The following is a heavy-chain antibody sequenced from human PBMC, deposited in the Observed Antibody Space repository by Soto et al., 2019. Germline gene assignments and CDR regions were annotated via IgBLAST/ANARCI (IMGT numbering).Heavy chain of an antibody. V-gene: IGHV4-39*01. CDR1: CVSISSRLYS. CDR3: ARQRLLRLKPDFDI. Sequence: LSLTCSVSCVSISSRLYSWVGSRQPPGKRLEWIGSIYYSGRTYYNPSLKSRVAISVDTSKNQFSLKLRSVTAADTAVYFCARQRLLRLKPDFDIWGQGTLVTVSA. CDR2: IYYSGRT. J-gene: IGHJ4*02. D-gene: IGHD2-21*02.